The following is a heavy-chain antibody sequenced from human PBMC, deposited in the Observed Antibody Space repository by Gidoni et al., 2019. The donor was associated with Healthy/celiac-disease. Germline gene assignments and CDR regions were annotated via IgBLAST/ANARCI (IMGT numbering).Heavy chain of an antibody. CDR3: ASRWLRLDY. CDR1: GFTFSSYS. J-gene: IGHJ4*02. Sequence: EVPLVESGGGLVQPGGSLRLSCAAFGFTFSSYSMNWVRQDPGKGLEWVSYISSSSSTIYYADSVKGRFTISRDNAKNSLYLQMNSLRAEDTAVYYCASRWLRLDYWGQGTLVTVSS. V-gene: IGHV3-48*01. D-gene: IGHD5-12*01. CDR2: ISSSSSTI.